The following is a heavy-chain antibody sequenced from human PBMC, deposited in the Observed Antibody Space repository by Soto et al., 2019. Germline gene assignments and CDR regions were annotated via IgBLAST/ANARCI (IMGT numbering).Heavy chain of an antibody. J-gene: IGHJ4*02. CDR3: AAGTLGAVWTPLDY. Sequence: PSETLSLTCDVPGGSFSVNYWTWIGQGPGKGLEWIGYVYYSGSTNYNPPLKSRVTISVDASKQQFSLKLTSVTAADTALYYCAAGTLGAVWTPLDYWGQGILVTVSS. V-gene: IGHV4-59*12. D-gene: IGHD3-16*01. CDR1: GGSFSVNY. CDR2: VYYSGST.